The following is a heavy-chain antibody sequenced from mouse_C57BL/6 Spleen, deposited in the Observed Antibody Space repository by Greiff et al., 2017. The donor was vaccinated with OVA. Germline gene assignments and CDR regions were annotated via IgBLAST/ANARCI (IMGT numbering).Heavy chain of an antibody. Sequence: QVQLQQSGAELVRPGASVTLSCKASGYTFTDYEMHWVKQTPVHGLEWIGAIDPETGGTAYNQKFKGKAILTADKSSSTAYMELRSLTSEDSAVYYCTRRTYYYGRRGYYFDYWGQGTTLTVSS. D-gene: IGHD1-1*01. V-gene: IGHV1-15*01. CDR2: IDPETGGT. J-gene: IGHJ2*01. CDR3: TRRTYYYGRRGYYFDY. CDR1: GYTFTDYE.